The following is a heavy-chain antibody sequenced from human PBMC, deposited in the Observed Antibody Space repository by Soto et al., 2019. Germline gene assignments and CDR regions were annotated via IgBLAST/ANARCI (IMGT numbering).Heavy chain of an antibody. CDR1: GFTFSSYS. CDR3: ARAREGILRFDY. CDR2: ISSSSSYI. D-gene: IGHD2-15*01. Sequence: GGSLRLSCAASGFTFSSYSMNWVRQAPGKGLEWVSSISSSSSYIYYADSVKGRFTISRDNAKNSLYLQMNSLRAEDTAVYYCARAREGILRFDYWGQGTLVTVSS. J-gene: IGHJ4*02. V-gene: IGHV3-21*01.